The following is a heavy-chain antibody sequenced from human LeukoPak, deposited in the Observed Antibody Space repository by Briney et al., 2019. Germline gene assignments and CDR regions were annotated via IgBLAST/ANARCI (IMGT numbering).Heavy chain of an antibody. J-gene: IGHJ4*02. Sequence: ASVKVSCKASGGTFSSYAISWVRQAPGQGFEWMGGIIPIFGTANHAQKFQGRVTITADESTSTAYMELSSLRSEDTAVYYCARDRLGAAADYFDYWGQGTLVTVPS. CDR2: IIPIFGTA. CDR1: GGTFSSYA. CDR3: ARDRLGAAADYFDY. V-gene: IGHV1-69*13. D-gene: IGHD6-13*01.